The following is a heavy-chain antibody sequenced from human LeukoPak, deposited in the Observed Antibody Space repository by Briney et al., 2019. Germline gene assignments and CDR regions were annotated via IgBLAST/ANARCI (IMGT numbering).Heavy chain of an antibody. Sequence: PSETLPLTCTVSGGSISSSSYYWSWIRQHPGKGLEWIGYIFYSGSTYYNPSLKSRVTISVDTSKNQFSLKLSSVTAEDTAVYYCARAGGVWLEFDYWGQGTLVTVSS. CDR1: GGSISSSSYY. CDR2: IFYSGST. CDR3: ARAGGVWLEFDY. V-gene: IGHV4-31*03. J-gene: IGHJ4*02. D-gene: IGHD2-8*02.